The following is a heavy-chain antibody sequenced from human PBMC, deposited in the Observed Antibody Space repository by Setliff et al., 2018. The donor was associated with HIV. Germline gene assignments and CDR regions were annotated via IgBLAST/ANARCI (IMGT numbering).Heavy chain of an antibody. V-gene: IGHV4-39*01. CDR1: GGSISSRSYY. D-gene: IGHD3-3*01. J-gene: IGHJ3*02. CDR2: ISYSGNT. Sequence: SETLSLTCSVSGGSISSRSYYWGWIRQPPGKGLEWIGTISYSGNTYYRPFLKSRVTISVDTSKNQFSLRLNSVTAADTAVYYCARQSGYTRGWDIFGVVAGSFDIWGLGTMVTVSS. CDR3: ARQSGYTRGWDIFGVVAGSFDI.